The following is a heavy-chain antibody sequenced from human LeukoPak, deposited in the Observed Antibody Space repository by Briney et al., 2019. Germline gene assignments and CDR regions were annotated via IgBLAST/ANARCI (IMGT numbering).Heavy chain of an antibody. D-gene: IGHD6-13*01. CDR2: ISAYNGNT. Sequence: ASVKVSCKASGYTFTSYGISWVRQSPGQGLEWMGWISAYNGNTNYAQKLQGRVTMTTDTSTSTAYMELRSLRSDDTAVYYCARGNSSWYAPNYYGMDVWGQGTTVTVSS. V-gene: IGHV1-18*01. CDR1: GYTFTSYG. CDR3: ARGNSSWYAPNYYGMDV. J-gene: IGHJ6*02.